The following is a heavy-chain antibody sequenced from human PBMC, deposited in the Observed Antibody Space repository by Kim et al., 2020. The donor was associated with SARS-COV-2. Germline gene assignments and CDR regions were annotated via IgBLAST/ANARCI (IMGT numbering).Heavy chain of an antibody. CDR2: IYSGGSGT. V-gene: IGHV3-23*03. CDR1: GFPFSNYA. CDR3: AKEGQDSGTYILGDYKYPMDV. D-gene: IGHD3-10*01. Sequence: GGSLRLSCAASGFPFSNYAMSWVRQPPGKGLEWVSVIYSGGSGTYYADSVKGRFTISRDNSKNTLYLQMSSLAAEDTAVYYCAKEGQDSGTYILGDYKYPMDVWGQGTTVTVSS. J-gene: IGHJ6*02.